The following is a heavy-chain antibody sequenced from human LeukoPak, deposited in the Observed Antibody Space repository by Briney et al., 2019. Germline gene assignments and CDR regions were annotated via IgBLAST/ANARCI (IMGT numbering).Heavy chain of an antibody. CDR1: GITLSNYG. CDR3: AKRGVVIRVILVGFHKEAYYFDS. J-gene: IGHJ4*02. CDR2: ISDSGGST. Sequence: GGCLRLSYAVSGITLSNYGMGWVRQAPGKGLEWVADISDSGGSTNYADSVKGRFTISRDNRKNTLYLQMNSLRAEDTAVYFCAKRGVVIRVILVGFHKEAYYFDSWGQGALVTVSS. V-gene: IGHV3-23*01. D-gene: IGHD3-22*01.